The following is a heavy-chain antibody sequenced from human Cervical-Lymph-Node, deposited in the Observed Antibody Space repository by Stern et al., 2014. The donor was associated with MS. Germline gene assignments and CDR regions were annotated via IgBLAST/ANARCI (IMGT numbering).Heavy chain of an antibody. CDR1: GYTFTTYG. J-gene: IGHJ4*02. D-gene: IGHD2-8*01. CDR2: ISADSGNT. Sequence: QMQLVQYGTEVKKPGASVLVYCKASGYTFTTYGITWVRQAPGQGLEWMGWISADSGNTKYAQKFQDRVTMTRDTTTGTAYMEVRSLRSEDTAVYYCARDKMHAFDYWGQGTQVTVPS. CDR3: ARDKMHAFDY. V-gene: IGHV1-18*01.